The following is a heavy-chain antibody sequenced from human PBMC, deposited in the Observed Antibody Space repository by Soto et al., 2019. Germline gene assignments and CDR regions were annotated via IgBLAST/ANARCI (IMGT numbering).Heavy chain of an antibody. CDR1: GFTARNAP. Sequence: DVQLVESGGGLVTTGGSLKLSCAASGFTARNAPMSWVRQTPGKGLEWVGRIRSEPDDGTTAYAAPVRGRFTIWRDESKNTMYLQMNGLRVEDTAIYYCATQPLYGGYTYFFDLWGQGTLVTVSS. CDR3: ATQPLYGGYTYFFDL. J-gene: IGHJ4*02. D-gene: IGHD2-2*02. V-gene: IGHV3-15*01. CDR2: IRSEPDDGTT.